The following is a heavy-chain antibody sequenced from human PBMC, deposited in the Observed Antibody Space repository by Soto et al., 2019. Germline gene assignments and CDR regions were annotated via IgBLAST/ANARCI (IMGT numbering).Heavy chain of an antibody. J-gene: IGHJ5*02. CDR3: ARDHIPYYYGGHWFDP. V-gene: IGHV3-33*01. Sequence: GGALRPPCAASGFTVSSHCMDWGRRGPGKGLEWVAVIWYDGSNKYYADSVKGRFTISRDNSKNTLYLQMNSLRAEDTAVYYCARDHIPYYYGGHWFDPWGQGTLVTVSS. D-gene: IGHD3-10*01. CDR2: IWYDGSNK. CDR1: GFTVSSHC.